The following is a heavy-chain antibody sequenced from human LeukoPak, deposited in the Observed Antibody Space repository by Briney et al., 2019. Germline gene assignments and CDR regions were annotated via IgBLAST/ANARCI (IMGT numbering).Heavy chain of an antibody. V-gene: IGHV3-23*01. J-gene: IGHJ4*02. Sequence: GGSLRLSSAASGFTFSSYAMSWVRQAPGKGLEWVPAISGSGGSTYYADSVKGRFTISRDNSKNTLYLQMNSLRAEDTAVYYCAKDESVYYYDSSGYYYAPFFDYWGQGTLVTVSS. CDR2: ISGSGGST. CDR1: GFTFSSYA. D-gene: IGHD3-22*01. CDR3: AKDESVYYYDSSGYYYAPFFDY.